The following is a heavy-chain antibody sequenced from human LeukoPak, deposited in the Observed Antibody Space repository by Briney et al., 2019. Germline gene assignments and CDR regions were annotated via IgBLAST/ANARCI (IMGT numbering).Heavy chain of an antibody. CDR3: ARYVRFGEDLDY. CDR2: IYPGDSDT. J-gene: IGHJ4*02. V-gene: IGHV5-51*01. D-gene: IGHD3-10*01. Sequence: GESLNISCNGSGYSFTSYLIGWVRQMPGKGLEWMGIIYPGDSDTRYSTSFQGQVTISADKSISTDYLQWSSVKASDTAMYYCARYVRFGEDLDYWGQGTLVTVSS. CDR1: GYSFTSYL.